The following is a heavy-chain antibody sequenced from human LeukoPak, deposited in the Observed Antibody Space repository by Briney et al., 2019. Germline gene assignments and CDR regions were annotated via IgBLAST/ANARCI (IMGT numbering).Heavy chain of an antibody. V-gene: IGHV3-53*01. J-gene: IGHJ4*02. CDR1: GFTVSSSY. CDR3: ARESGSVTSEVDFDY. CDR2: IYSGGST. D-gene: IGHD4-17*01. Sequence: GGSLRLSCAVSGFTVSSSYMSWVRQAPGKGLEWVSVIYSGGSTYYADSVKGRFTISRDNAKNSLYLQMNSLRAEDTAVYYCARESGSVTSEVDFDYWGQGTLVTVSS.